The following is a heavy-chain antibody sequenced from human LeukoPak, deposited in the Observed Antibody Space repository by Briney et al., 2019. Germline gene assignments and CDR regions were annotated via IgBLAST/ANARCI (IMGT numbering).Heavy chain of an antibody. CDR2: IYYSGST. Sequence: PSETLSLTCTVSGGSIGSSSYYWGWIRQPPGKGLEWIGSIYYSGSTYYNPSLKSRVTISVDTSKNQFSLKLSSVTAADTAVYYCARLGYSSGPWGQGTLVTVSS. D-gene: IGHD6-19*01. CDR3: ARLGYSSGP. CDR1: GGSIGSSSYY. J-gene: IGHJ5*02. V-gene: IGHV4-39*01.